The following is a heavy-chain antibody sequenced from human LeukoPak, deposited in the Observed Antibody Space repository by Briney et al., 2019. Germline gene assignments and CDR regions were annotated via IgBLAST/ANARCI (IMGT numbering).Heavy chain of an antibody. CDR2: INHSGST. D-gene: IGHD6-13*01. J-gene: IGHJ4*02. CDR1: GGSFSGYY. CDR3: ARLSGYSSQTFDY. V-gene: IGHV4-34*01. Sequence: KPSETLSLTCAVYGGSFSGYYWSWIRQPPGKGLEWIGEINHSGSTNYNPSLKSRVTISVDTSKNQFSLKLSSVTAADTAVYYCARLSGYSSQTFDYWGQGTLVTVSS.